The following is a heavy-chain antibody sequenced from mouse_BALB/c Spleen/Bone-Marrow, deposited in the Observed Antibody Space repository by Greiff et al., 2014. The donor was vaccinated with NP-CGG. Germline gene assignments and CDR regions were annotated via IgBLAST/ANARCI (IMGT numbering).Heavy chain of an antibody. CDR2: INPSNGRT. J-gene: IGHJ2*01. V-gene: IGHV1S81*02. CDR1: GYTFTSYW. Sequence: VQLQQSGAELVKPGASVKLSCKASGYTFTSYWMHWVKQRPGQGLEWIGEINPSNGRTNYNEKSKSKATLTVDKSSSTAYMQLSSLTSEDSAVYYCAGPFDYWGQGTTLTVSS. CDR3: AGPFDY.